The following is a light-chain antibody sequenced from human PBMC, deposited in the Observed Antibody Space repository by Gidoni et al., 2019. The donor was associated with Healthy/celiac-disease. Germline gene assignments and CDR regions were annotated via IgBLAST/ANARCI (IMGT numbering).Light chain of an antibody. V-gene: IGKV1-39*01. Sequence: DIQMTQSPSSLSASVGYRVTITCRASQSISSYLNWYQQKPGKAPKLLIYAESSLQSGVPSSFSGSGSGTDFTLTISSLQPEDFATYYCQQSYSTLLTFGGGTKVEIK. CDR1: QSISSY. CDR2: AES. J-gene: IGKJ4*01. CDR3: QQSYSTLLT.